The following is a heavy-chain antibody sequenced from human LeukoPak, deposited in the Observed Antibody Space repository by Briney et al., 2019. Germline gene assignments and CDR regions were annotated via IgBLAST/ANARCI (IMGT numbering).Heavy chain of an antibody. V-gene: IGHV3-48*03. Sequence: GGSLRLSCGGSGFTFINYEMNWVRQAPGKGLEWVSYISSRGGTIYYADSVKGRFTISRDNARNSVYLQMNSLRAEDTAVYYCARVAGFRLDYFGGPLDYWGQGTPVTVSS. CDR3: ARVAGFRLDYFGGPLDY. CDR2: ISSRGGTI. J-gene: IGHJ4*02. CDR1: GFTFINYE. D-gene: IGHD2-21*01.